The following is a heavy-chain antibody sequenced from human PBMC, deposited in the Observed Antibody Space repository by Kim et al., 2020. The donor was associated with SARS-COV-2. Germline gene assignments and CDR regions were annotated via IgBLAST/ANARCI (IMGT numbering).Heavy chain of an antibody. V-gene: IGHV3-9*01. J-gene: IGHJ3*02. Sequence: ADSVNGRFTISRDNAKNSLYLQMNSLRAEDTALYYCAKDLGNSGDDAFDIWGQGTMVTVSS. CDR3: AKDLGNSGDDAFDI. D-gene: IGHD2-21*02.